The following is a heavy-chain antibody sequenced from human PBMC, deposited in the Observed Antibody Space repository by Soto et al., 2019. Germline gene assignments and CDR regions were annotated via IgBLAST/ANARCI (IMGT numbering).Heavy chain of an antibody. CDR2: TYYRSKWFN. Sequence: SQTLSLTCAISGDSVSSNSAAWNWIRQSPSRGLEWLGRTYYRSKWFNDYAVSVQSRITINADTSKNQVSLQVNSVTPEDTAVYYCAKGGGSGYDTISVYYFDYWGQGTLVTVSS. CDR3: AKGGGSGYDTISVYYFDY. D-gene: IGHD5-12*01. CDR1: GDSVSSNSAA. J-gene: IGHJ4*02. V-gene: IGHV6-1*01.